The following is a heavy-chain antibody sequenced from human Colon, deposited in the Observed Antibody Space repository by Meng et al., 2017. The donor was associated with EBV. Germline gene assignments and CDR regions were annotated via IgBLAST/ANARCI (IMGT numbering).Heavy chain of an antibody. CDR2: SDDSGST. Sequence: VTPSVTLALTCGVLGCSISSSLRCTWVRQPPGKGLEWIADSDDSGSTNYNPSLNSRIGISLDKSKNHFSLKVNAVTAADTAVYYCARGKQDAWELLAYWGQGALVTVSS. V-gene: IGHV4-4*02. D-gene: IGHD1-26*01. CDR3: ARGKQDAWELLAY. CDR1: GCSISSSLR. J-gene: IGHJ4*02.